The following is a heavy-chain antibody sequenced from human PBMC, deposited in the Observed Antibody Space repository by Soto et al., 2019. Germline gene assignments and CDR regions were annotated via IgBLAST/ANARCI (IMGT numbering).Heavy chain of an antibody. V-gene: IGHV3-15*07. CDR3: TTDHGGDSSGYPIDWFDP. D-gene: IGHD3-22*01. CDR2: IKSKTDGGTT. J-gene: IGHJ5*02. Sequence: EVQLVESGGGLVKPGGSLRLSCAASGFTFSNAWMNWVRQAPGKGLEWVGSIKSKTDGGTTDYAAPVKGRFTISRDDSKNTLYLQMDSLKTEDTAVYYCTTDHGGDSSGYPIDWFDPWGQGTLVTVSS. CDR1: GFTFSNAW.